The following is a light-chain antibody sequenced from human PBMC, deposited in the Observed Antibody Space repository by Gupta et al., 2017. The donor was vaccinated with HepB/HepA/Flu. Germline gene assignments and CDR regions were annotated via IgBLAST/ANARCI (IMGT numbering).Light chain of an antibody. CDR1: SSDIGTYDL. J-gene: IGLJ1*01. CDR3: CSYAGSQTYV. CDR2: EVS. Sequence: QSAFTQPASMSGSPGQSIAIYCTGISSDIGTYDLVSWYQQHPGKVPKVMIYEVSKRPSGVSNRFSGSKAGNTASLTISGLQAEDEADYYCCSYAGSQTYVFGTGTKVTVL. V-gene: IGLV2-23*02.